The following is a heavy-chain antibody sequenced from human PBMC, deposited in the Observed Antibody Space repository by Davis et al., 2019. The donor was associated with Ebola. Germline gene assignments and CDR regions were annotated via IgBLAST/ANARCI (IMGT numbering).Heavy chain of an antibody. D-gene: IGHD2-15*01. J-gene: IGHJ4*02. CDR2: IYPYESQT. CDR1: GFDLRNYW. V-gene: IGHV5-51*01. Sequence: GGSLRLSCKASGFDLRNYWIAWVRQMPGKGVEWMAMIYPYESQTKYNPSFKGLVTVSVDRSITTAYLQWSSLKASDTAIYYCASRNWCSDGSCQFSGYSEYWGQGTLVTVSS. CDR3: ASRNWCSDGSCQFSGYSEY.